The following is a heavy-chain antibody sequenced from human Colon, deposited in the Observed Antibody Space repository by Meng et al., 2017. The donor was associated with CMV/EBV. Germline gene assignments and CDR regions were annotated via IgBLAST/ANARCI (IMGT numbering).Heavy chain of an antibody. CDR2: VSHDGDKT. J-gene: IGHJ4*02. V-gene: IGHV3-30*01. CDR3: AAEYQFLNAPYYEY. CDR1: GRNFNRYG. D-gene: IGHD2-2*01. Sequence: GESLKISCSASGRNFNRYGFHWVRQAPGKGLEWVATVSHDGDKTYYADSVRGRFAILRDSPKNTVDLQLNSLTTDDTGVYYCAAEYQFLNAPYYEYWGQGALVTVSS.